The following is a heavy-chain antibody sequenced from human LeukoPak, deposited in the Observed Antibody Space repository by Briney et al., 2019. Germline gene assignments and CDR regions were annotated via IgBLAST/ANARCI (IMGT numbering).Heavy chain of an antibody. J-gene: IGHJ4*02. CDR3: ARVRGGYDSLLGY. V-gene: IGHV3-20*04. CDR1: GFTFDDYG. Sequence: PGGSLRLSCAASGFTFDDYGMSWVRQAPGKGLEWVSGINWNGGSTGYADSVKGRFTISRDNAKNSLYLQMNNLRAEDTAVYYCARVRGGYDSLLGYWGQGTLVTVSS. CDR2: INWNGGST. D-gene: IGHD5-12*01.